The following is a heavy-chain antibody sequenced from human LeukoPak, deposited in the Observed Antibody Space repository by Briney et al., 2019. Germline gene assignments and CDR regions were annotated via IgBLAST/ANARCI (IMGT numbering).Heavy chain of an antibody. CDR2: IYYSGST. V-gene: IGHV4-39*01. CDR1: GGSISSSSYY. J-gene: IGHJ4*02. CDR3: ARQSYYYDSSGYGVDKAFDY. D-gene: IGHD3-22*01. Sequence: SETLSLTCTVSGGSISSSSYYWGWIRQPPGKGLEWIGSIYYSGSTYYNPPLKSRVTISVDTSKNQFSLKLSSVTAADTAVYYCARQSYYYDSSGYGVDKAFDYWGQGTLVTVSS.